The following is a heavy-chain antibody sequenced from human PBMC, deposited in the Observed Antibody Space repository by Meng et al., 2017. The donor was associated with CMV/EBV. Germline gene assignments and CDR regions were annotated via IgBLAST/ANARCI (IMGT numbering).Heavy chain of an antibody. CDR3: ARVWRGRWFAP. J-gene: IGHJ5*02. CDR1: GFPFTDPY. V-gene: IGHV3-72*01. Sequence: AASGFPFTDPYMDWVRLAPGKGLEWVGRIRNKANSYTTEYAASVKGRFTISRDDSKNSVYLQMNSLKTEDTAVYYCARVWRGRWFAPWGQGTLVTVSS. D-gene: IGHD2-21*01. CDR2: IRNKANSYTT.